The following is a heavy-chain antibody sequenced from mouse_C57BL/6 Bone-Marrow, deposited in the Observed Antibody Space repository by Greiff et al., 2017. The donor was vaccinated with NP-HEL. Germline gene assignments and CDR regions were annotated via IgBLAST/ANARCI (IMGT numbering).Heavy chain of an antibody. J-gene: IGHJ2*01. CDR2: ISNGGGRP. CDR3: ARQGYYYGSRFFDY. CDR1: GFTFSDYY. D-gene: IGHD1-1*01. Sequence: EVKLVESGGGLVQPGGSLKLSCAASGFTFSDYYMYWVRQTPEKRLEWVAYISNGGGRPYYPDTVKGRFTIPRDNAKNTLYLQMSRLKSEDTAMYYCARQGYYYGSRFFDYWGQGTTLTVSS. V-gene: IGHV5-12*01.